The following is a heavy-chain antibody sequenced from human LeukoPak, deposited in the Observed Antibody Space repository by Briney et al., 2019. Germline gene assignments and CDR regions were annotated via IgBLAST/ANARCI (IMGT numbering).Heavy chain of an antibody. V-gene: IGHV3-23*01. CDR2: ISGSGGST. CDR1: GFTVSSNY. CDR3: AKLHNLNSDY. Sequence: GGSLRLSCAASGFTVSSNYMSWVRQAPGKGLEWVSTISGSGGSTYYAGSVKGRFTISRDNSKNTLYLQMNSLRAEDMAVYYCAKLHNLNSDYWGQGTLVTVSS. J-gene: IGHJ4*02. D-gene: IGHD1-14*01.